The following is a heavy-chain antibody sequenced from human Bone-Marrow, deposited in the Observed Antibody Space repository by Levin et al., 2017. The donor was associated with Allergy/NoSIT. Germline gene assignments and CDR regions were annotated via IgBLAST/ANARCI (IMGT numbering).Heavy chain of an antibody. Sequence: GSLRLSCAASGFTFSGFGMSWVRQAPGKGLEWVSAISGSGGTTYYADSVKGRFTISRDNSKNTLFLQMNSLRAEDTAVYYCAKVVGSGYYDSSGYYDDFWGQGTLVTVSS. CDR1: GFTFSGFG. V-gene: IGHV3-23*01. J-gene: IGHJ4*02. CDR3: AKVVGSGYYDSSGYYDDF. D-gene: IGHD3-22*01. CDR2: ISGSGGTT.